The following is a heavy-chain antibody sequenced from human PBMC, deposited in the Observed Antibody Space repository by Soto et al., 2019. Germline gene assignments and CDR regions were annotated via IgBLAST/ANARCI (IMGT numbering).Heavy chain of an antibody. J-gene: IGHJ5*02. CDR3: AGVRYCSGGSCYSRWFDP. V-gene: IGHV1-69*06. CDR1: GGTFSSYA. Sequence: QVQLVQSGAEVKKPGSSVKVSCKASGGTFSSYAISWVRQAPGQGLEWMGGIIPIFGTANYAQKFQGRVTITAVKSTSTAYMDLSSLRSEDTAVYYCAGVRYCSGGSCYSRWFDPWGQGTLVTVSS. CDR2: IIPIFGTA. D-gene: IGHD2-15*01.